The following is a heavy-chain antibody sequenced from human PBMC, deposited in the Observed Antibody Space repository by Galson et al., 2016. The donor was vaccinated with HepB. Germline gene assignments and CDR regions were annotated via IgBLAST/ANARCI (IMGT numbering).Heavy chain of an antibody. V-gene: IGHV3-30-3*01. J-gene: IGHJ6*02. CDR1: GFAFSGSA. CDR3: ARDKSFYYYGMDV. CDR2: ISYHGSDK. Sequence: LRLSCAASGFAFSGSAMHWVRQAPGKGLEWVAAISYHGSDKYYADSVKGRVTISRDNSNNTLYLQTTSLSPEDTAVYYCARDKSFYYYGMDVWGQGTTVTVSS.